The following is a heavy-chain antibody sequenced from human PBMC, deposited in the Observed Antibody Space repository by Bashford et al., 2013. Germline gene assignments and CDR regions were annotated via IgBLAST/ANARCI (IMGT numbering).Heavy chain of an antibody. CDR3: ARDDTNTAYYYYYGMDV. D-gene: IGHD2-2*01. J-gene: IGHJ6*04. CDR2: ISAYNGNT. V-gene: IGHV1-18*01. Sequence: IVWVRQAPGQGLEWMGWISAYNGNTNYAQKLQGRVTMTTDTSTSTAYMELRSLRSDDTAVYYCARDDTNTAYYYYYGMDVWAKDHGHRLL.